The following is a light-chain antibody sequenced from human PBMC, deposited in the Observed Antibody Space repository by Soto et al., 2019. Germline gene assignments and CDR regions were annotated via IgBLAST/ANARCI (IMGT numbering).Light chain of an antibody. CDR3: QQRNVLPPIT. V-gene: IGKV3-11*01. Sequence: VLTQSPATLSLSPGERATLSCRASQSIHTSLAWYQQKPVQPPRLVVYDSTLRANGVPDRFGGSRSGTEFTLTINNLEPEDFAVYYCQQRNVLPPITFGQGTRLEI. CDR2: DST. J-gene: IGKJ5*01. CDR1: QSIHTS.